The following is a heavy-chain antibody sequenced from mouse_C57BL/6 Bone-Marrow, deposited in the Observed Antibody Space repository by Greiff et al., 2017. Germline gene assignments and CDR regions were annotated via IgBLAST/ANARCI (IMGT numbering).Heavy chain of an antibody. CDR3: ALYGSSYLGFAY. J-gene: IGHJ3*01. CDR1: GYTFTSYW. Sequence: QVQLQQPGAELVKPGASVKLSCKASGYTFTSYWMHWVKQRPGQGLEWIGMIHPNSGSTNYNEKFKSKATLTVDKSSSTAYMQLSSLTSEDSAVYYCALYGSSYLGFAYWGKGTLVTVSA. CDR2: IHPNSGST. D-gene: IGHD1-1*01. V-gene: IGHV1-64*01.